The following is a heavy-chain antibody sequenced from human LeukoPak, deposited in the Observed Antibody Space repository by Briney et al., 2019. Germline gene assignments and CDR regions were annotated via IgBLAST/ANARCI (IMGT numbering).Heavy chain of an antibody. D-gene: IGHD3-3*01. J-gene: IGHJ6*03. Sequence: GGSLRLSCAASGFIFSGHLMRWVRQAPGKGLEGVANIKQYGSEKYFVDSEEGRFTISRDNAKNSLYLQMNSLRAEDTAVYYCARELRDYDFWTNSYYYYMDVWGKGTTVTVSS. CDR2: IKQYGSEK. V-gene: IGHV3-7*01. CDR1: GFIFSGHL. CDR3: ARELRDYDFWTNSYYYYMDV.